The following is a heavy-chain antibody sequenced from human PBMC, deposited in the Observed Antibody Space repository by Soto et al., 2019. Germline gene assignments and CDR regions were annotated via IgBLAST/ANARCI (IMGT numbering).Heavy chain of an antibody. V-gene: IGHV3-9*01. D-gene: IGHD3-9*01. CDR3: AKNRDYDILTGNFDY. J-gene: IGHJ4*02. CDR1: GFTFDDYA. Sequence: GGSLRLSCAASGFTFDDYAMHWVRQAPGKGLEWVSGISWNSGSIGYADSVKGRFTISRDNAKNSLYLQMNSLRAEDTALYYCAKNRDYDILTGNFDYWGQGT. CDR2: ISWNSGSI.